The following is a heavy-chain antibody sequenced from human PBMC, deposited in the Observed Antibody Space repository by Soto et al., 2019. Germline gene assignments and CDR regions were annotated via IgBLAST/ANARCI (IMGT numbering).Heavy chain of an antibody. CDR2: ISAYNGNT. CDR1: GYTFTSYG. CDR3: ARHDSIVYYDYFDD. J-gene: IGHJ4*02. V-gene: IGHV1-18*01. Sequence: HVQLVQSGAEVKKPGASVKVSCKASGYTFTSYGISWVRQAPGQGLEWMGWISAYNGNTNYAQKHQGRVTMTKDTSTRTAYMELRSLRSDDTAVYYCARHDSIVYYDYFDDWGQGTLVTVSS. D-gene: IGHD3-22*01.